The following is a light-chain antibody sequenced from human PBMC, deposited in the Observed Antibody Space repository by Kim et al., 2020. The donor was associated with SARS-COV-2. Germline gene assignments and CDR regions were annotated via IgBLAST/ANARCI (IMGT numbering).Light chain of an antibody. Sequence: SPGERATLSYRASQSVSNNLAWYQQKVGQAPRLLIYSASTRATGIPARFSGSGSGTEFTLTISSLQSEDFAVYYCQQYNNWTPITFGQGTRLEIK. CDR1: QSVSNN. CDR3: QQYNNWTPIT. V-gene: IGKV3D-15*01. CDR2: SAS. J-gene: IGKJ5*01.